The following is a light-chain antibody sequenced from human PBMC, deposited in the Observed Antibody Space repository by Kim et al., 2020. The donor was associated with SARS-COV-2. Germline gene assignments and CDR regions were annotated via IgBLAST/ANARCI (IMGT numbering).Light chain of an antibody. J-gene: IGKJ5*01. V-gene: IGKV3-20*01. CDR1: QSVTSNS. Sequence: AEEVTPPCRSSQSVTSNSLCGYQQKPGQAPSLILYAASSRATCIPDRFSGSGSGTDFTLPISRLEPEDFATYYCQQYGTSPPVTFGRGTRLEIK. CDR3: QQYGTSPPVT. CDR2: AAS.